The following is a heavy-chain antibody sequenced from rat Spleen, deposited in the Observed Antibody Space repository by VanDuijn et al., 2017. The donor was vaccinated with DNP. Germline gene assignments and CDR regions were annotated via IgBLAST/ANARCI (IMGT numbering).Heavy chain of an antibody. Sequence: QVQLQQSGAELAKPGSSVKISCKASGYSFTTYYIGWIKQTTGQGLEYIGYIYTGSGGTNYNEKFKGKATLTVDKSSSSAFMQLSSLTPDDSAVYYCARSGYYSSPPFDYWGQGVMVTVSS. CDR2: IYTGSGGT. CDR3: ARSGYYSSPPFDY. CDR1: GYSFTTYY. D-gene: IGHD1-2*01. J-gene: IGHJ2*01. V-gene: IGHV1-43*01.